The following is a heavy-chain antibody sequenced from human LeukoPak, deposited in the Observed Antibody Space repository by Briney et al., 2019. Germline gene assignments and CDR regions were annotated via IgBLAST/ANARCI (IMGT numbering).Heavy chain of an antibody. CDR1: GFTFSSYA. Sequence: PGGSLRLSCAASGFTFSSYAMHWVRQAPGKGLEWVAVISYDGSNKYYADSVKGRFTISRDNSKNTLYLQMNSLRAGDTAVYYCARDSAGYYDFWSAWFDPWGQGTLVTVSS. D-gene: IGHD3-3*01. CDR3: ARDSAGYYDFWSAWFDP. J-gene: IGHJ5*02. V-gene: IGHV3-30-3*01. CDR2: ISYDGSNK.